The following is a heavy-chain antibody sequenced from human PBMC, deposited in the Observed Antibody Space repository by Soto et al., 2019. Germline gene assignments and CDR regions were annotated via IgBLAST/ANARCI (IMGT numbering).Heavy chain of an antibody. J-gene: IGHJ4*02. CDR1: VDSISRGDYY. CDR3: ASDLVVGGTSVYFDY. CDR2: IYYTGST. V-gene: IGHV4-30-4*01. Sequence: PSENPDLSCRVSVDSISRGDYYCSWIGQPPGKGLEWIGYIYYTGSTYYNPSLKSRLSLSVDTSKNQFSLRLSSVTAADTAVYYCASDLVVGGTSVYFDYWCQGILGTVSS. D-gene: IGHD2-15*01.